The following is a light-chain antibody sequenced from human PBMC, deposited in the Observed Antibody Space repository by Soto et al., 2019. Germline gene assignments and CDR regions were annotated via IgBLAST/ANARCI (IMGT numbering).Light chain of an antibody. CDR2: DVS. V-gene: IGLV2-11*01. J-gene: IGLJ1*01. CDR1: SSDVGAYNY. Sequence: QSVLTQPRSVSGSPGQSVTTSCTGTSSDVGAYNYVSWYQQHSGKAPKFMIYDVSKRPSGVPDRFSGSKSGNTASLTISGLQAEDEADYYCCSYAGTYSYVFGTGTKVTVL. CDR3: CSYAGTYSYV.